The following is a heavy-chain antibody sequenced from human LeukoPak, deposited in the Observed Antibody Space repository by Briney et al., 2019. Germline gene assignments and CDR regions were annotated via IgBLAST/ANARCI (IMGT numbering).Heavy chain of an antibody. Sequence: GGSLRLSCAASGFTFSSYSMNWGRQAPGKGLEWVSYISSSSSTIYYADSVKGRFTISRDNAKNSLYLQMNSLRAEDTALYYCARVVVATVTTVYYFDYWGQGTLVTVSS. CDR2: ISSSSSTI. J-gene: IGHJ4*02. CDR3: ARVVVATVTTVYYFDY. V-gene: IGHV3-48*04. CDR1: GFTFSSYS. D-gene: IGHD4-17*01.